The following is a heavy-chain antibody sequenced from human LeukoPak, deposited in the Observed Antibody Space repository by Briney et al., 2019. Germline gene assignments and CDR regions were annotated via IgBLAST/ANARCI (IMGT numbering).Heavy chain of an antibody. CDR2: IYSGGST. D-gene: IGHD4-17*01. CDR3: ARYDNDYGDYHFDY. Sequence: GGSLRLSCAASGFTFSSNYMSWVRQAPGKGLEWVSVIYSGGSTYYADSVKGRFTISRDNAKNTLYLQMNSLRAEDTAVYYCARYDNDYGDYHFDYWGQGTLVTVSS. V-gene: IGHV3-53*01. J-gene: IGHJ4*02. CDR1: GFTFSSNY.